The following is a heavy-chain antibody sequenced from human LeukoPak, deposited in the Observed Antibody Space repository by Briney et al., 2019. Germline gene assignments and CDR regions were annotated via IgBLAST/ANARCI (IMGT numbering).Heavy chain of an antibody. J-gene: IGHJ3*02. V-gene: IGHV3-23*01. Sequence: PSGGSLRLSCAAPGLTLSSYAMSWVPQAPGKGLERFSAISGSGGSTYCAGSVKGRFTISRDNSKNTLYLQMNSLRAEDTAVYYCAKSNGAWAFDIWGQGTMVTVSS. CDR1: GLTLSSYA. CDR2: ISGSGGST. CDR3: AKSNGAWAFDI. D-gene: IGHD2-8*01.